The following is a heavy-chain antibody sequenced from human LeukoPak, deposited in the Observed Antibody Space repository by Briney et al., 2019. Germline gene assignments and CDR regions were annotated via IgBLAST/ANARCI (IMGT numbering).Heavy chain of an antibody. CDR2: ISSNGGST. CDR3: ARARARYCSSTSCYPFDH. Sequence: PGGSLRLSCAASGFTFSSYAMHWVRQAPGKGLEYVSAISSNGGSTYYANSVKGRFTISRDNSKNTLYLQMGSLRAEDMAVYYCARARARYCSSTSCYPFDHWGQGTLVTVSS. CDR1: GFTFSSYA. V-gene: IGHV3-64*01. J-gene: IGHJ5*02. D-gene: IGHD2-2*01.